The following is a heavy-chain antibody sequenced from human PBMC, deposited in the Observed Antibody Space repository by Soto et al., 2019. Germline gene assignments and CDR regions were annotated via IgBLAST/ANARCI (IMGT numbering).Heavy chain of an antibody. Sequence: PGGSLRLSCAASGFTFSSYWMHWVRQAPGKGLVWVSRINSDGSSTSYADSVKGRFTISRDNAKNTLYLQMNSLRAEDTAVYYCARVLGYYDSSGYPYYYYGMDAWGQGTTVTVSS. V-gene: IGHV3-74*01. CDR1: GFTFSSYW. J-gene: IGHJ6*02. CDR3: ARVLGYYDSSGYPYYYYGMDA. D-gene: IGHD3-22*01. CDR2: INSDGSST.